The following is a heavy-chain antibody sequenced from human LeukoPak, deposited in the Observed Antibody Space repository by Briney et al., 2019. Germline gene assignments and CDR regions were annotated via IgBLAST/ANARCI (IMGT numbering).Heavy chain of an antibody. J-gene: IGHJ4*02. V-gene: IGHV1-2*04. CDR3: ARAGTVEMTPLDY. Sequence: GASVKVSCKASGYTFTGYYMHRVRQAPGQGLEWMGWINPNSGGPNYAQKFQGWVTMTRDTSISTAYMELSRLRSDDTAVYYCARAGTVEMTPLDYWGQGTLVTVSS. CDR2: INPNSGGP. CDR1: GYTFTGYY. D-gene: IGHD5-24*01.